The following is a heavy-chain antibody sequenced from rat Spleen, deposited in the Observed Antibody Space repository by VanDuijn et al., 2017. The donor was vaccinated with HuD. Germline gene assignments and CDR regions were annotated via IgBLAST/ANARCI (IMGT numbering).Heavy chain of an antibody. CDR1: GFTFNNYW. D-gene: IGHD3-3*01. J-gene: IGHJ3*01. CDR2: ITNTGGST. Sequence: EVQLVESDGGLVQPGRSLKLSCVVSGFTFNNYWMTWIRQAPGKGLEWVASITNTGGSTYYPDSVKGRFTISRENTKSTLYLQMNNLKSEDTAVYYCTGGGHSAFNWFAYWGQGTLVTVSS. CDR3: TGGGHSAFNWFAY. V-gene: IGHV5-31*01.